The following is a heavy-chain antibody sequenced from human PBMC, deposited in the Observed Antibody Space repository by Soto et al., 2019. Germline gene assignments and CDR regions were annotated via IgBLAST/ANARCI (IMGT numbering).Heavy chain of an antibody. J-gene: IGHJ2*01. V-gene: IGHV3-13*01. CDR1: GSSFSTYD. CDR2: IAAAGDT. Sequence: EVQLVESGGGLVQPGGSLRLSCAASGSSFSTYDMHWVRQAPGKGLEWVSAIAAAGDTYYAGSVKGRFTISRENAKNSLYHQMNSLGAGHTAVYYCAREITDPFHWYFDLWGRGTLVTVSS. CDR3: AREITDPFHWYFDL. D-gene: IGHD3-10*01.